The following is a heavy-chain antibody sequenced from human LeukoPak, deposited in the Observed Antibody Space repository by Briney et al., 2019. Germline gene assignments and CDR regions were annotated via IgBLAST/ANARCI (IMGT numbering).Heavy chain of an antibody. CDR3: VRSYNYGPLL. CDR2: IDHNGGT. CDR1: SGSLSNYY. Sequence: SETLSLTCAVYSGSLSNYYWSWIRQSPDKGLVWIGEIDHNGGTNYNPSLKSRVTISVDTSKNQVSLKLGSVTAADTAVYYCVRSYNYGPLLWGQGTTVTVSS. V-gene: IGHV4-34*01. D-gene: IGHD5-18*01. J-gene: IGHJ6*02.